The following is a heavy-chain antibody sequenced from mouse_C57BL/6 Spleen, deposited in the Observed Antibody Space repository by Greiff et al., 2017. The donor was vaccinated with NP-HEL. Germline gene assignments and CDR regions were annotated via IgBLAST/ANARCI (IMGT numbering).Heavy chain of an antibody. CDR1: GYTFTSYW. CDR3: ARSGGLRAMDY. J-gene: IGHJ4*01. V-gene: IGHV1-64*01. CDR2: IHPNSGST. D-gene: IGHD1-1*01. Sequence: QVQLQQPGAELVKPGASVKLSCKASGYTFTSYWMHWVKQRPGQGLEWIGMIHPNSGSTNYNEKFKSKATLTVDKSSSTAYMQLSSLTSEDSAVYYCARSGGLRAMDYWGQGTSVTVSS.